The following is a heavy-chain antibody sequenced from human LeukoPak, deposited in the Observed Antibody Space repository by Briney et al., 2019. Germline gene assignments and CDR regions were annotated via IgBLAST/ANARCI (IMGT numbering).Heavy chain of an antibody. Sequence: PGGSLRLSCAASGFTFSTYAMYWVRQAPGKGLEWVALISFDGSSEYYADSVKGRFTISRDNAKNSLYLQMNSLRAEDTAVYYCARGVLDTAMVPRGKMATIDYWGQGTLVTVSS. CDR1: GFTFSTYA. D-gene: IGHD5-18*01. CDR3: ARGVLDTAMVPRGKMATIDY. V-gene: IGHV3-30-3*01. J-gene: IGHJ4*02. CDR2: ISFDGSSE.